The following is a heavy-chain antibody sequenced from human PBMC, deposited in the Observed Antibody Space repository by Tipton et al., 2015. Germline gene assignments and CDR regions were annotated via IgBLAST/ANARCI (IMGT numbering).Heavy chain of an antibody. Sequence: SLRLSCAASGFTFSSRAMSWVRQAPGMGLEWVSAISASGGTTYYADSVKGRFTISRDNSRDTLYLQVNSLRADDTGIYYCAKDNGGRLVANSRFIDYWGQGTLVTVSS. J-gene: IGHJ4*02. CDR3: AKDNGGRLVANSRFIDY. CDR1: GFTFSSRA. CDR2: ISASGGTT. D-gene: IGHD2-15*01. V-gene: IGHV3-23*01.